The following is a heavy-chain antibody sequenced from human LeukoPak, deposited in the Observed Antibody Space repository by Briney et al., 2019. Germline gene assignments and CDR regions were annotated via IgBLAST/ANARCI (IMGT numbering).Heavy chain of an antibody. V-gene: IGHV4-38-2*01. CDR2: ISYSGTT. CDR3: ARANYYDTSGYSRGAFDI. Sequence: GSLRLSCAASGFTFSDYWMHWVRQAPGKGLEWIGSISYSGTTYYNPSLKSRVTISVDTSKNQFSLKLNSVTAADTAVYYCARANYYDTSGYSRGAFDIWGQGTMVTVSS. J-gene: IGHJ3*02. CDR1: GFTFSDYW. D-gene: IGHD3-22*01.